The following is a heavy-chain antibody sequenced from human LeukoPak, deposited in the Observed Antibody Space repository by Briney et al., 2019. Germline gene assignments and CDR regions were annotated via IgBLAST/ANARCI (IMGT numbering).Heavy chain of an antibody. D-gene: IGHD3-3*01. CDR1: IFPFHGYA. J-gene: IGHJ4*02. CDR2: ISEDGGST. CDR3: TKDQSRLWSGTLGV. Sequence: PGVPLRLFCSPSIFPFHGYAIHWVPQAPGEALVGVSYISEDGGSTIYADCERGLYTIPRDKSKTFLYLQMSSLRTEDTALYYCTKDQSRLWSGTLGVWGPGTLVIVSS. V-gene: IGHV3-43*02.